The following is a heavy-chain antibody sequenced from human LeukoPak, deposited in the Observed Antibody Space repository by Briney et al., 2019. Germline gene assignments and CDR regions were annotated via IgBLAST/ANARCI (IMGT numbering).Heavy chain of an antibody. Sequence: PSETLSLTCGVSGGSFSFYYWSWIRQPPGKGLEWIGEISQSGSTNYNPSLKSRVNISLDTSENQFSLNLSSVTAADTAVYYCARAFGAFDIWGQGTMVTVSS. CDR3: ARAFGAFDI. CDR2: ISQSGST. D-gene: IGHD3-10*01. V-gene: IGHV4-34*01. CDR1: GGSFSFYY. J-gene: IGHJ3*02.